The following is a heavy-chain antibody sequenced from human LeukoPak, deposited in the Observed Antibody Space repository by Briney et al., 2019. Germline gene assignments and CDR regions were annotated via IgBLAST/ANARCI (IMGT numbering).Heavy chain of an antibody. D-gene: IGHD6-19*01. Sequence: GGSLRLSCAASGFTFSNYEMNWVRQAPGKGLEWVSYISSSGSTIYYADSVKGRFTISRDNSKNSLYLQMNSLRAEDTAVYYCASMGSGWYYDYYGMDVWGQGTTVTVSS. CDR3: ASMGSGWYYDYYGMDV. V-gene: IGHV3-48*03. J-gene: IGHJ6*02. CDR2: ISSSGSTI. CDR1: GFTFSNYE.